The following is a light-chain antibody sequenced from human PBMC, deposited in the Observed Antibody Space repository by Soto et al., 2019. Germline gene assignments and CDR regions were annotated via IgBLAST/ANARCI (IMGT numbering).Light chain of an antibody. Sequence: EIVLTQSPGTLSLSPGERATLSCRASQSVSSYYLAWYQQKPGQAPRLLIYAASSRATGIPDRFSGGGSGTDFTLTISTLEPEDFAVYYCQQYGSSPLTFGGGTKVDIK. V-gene: IGKV3-20*01. CDR2: AAS. CDR3: QQYGSSPLT. J-gene: IGKJ4*01. CDR1: QSVSSYY.